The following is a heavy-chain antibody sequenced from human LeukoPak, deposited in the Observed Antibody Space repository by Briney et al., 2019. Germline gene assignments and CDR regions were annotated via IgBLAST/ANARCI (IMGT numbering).Heavy chain of an antibody. CDR3: ARSFLDYMDV. CDR1: GESINPYY. Sequence: PSETLSLTCTVSGESINPYYWNWIRQPAGKGLEWIGHIHKSGSTNYNPSLKSRVTMSLDTSKNQFSLKLRSVTAADTAVYFCARSFLDYMDVWGKGTTVTVSS. V-gene: IGHV4-4*07. J-gene: IGHJ6*03. CDR2: IHKSGST. D-gene: IGHD2/OR15-2a*01.